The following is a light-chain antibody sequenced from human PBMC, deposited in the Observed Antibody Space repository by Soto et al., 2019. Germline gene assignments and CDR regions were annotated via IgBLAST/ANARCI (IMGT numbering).Light chain of an antibody. V-gene: IGLV2-14*01. CDR2: DVS. Sequence: QSALTQPASVSGSPGQSITISCTGTSNDVGGYNYVSWYQQHPGKAPKLIIYDVSNRPSGVPNRFSGSKSGNTASLTISGLQAEDEADYYCSSYTSSSTYVVFGGGTKLTVL. CDR1: SNDVGGYNY. J-gene: IGLJ2*01. CDR3: SSYTSSSTYVV.